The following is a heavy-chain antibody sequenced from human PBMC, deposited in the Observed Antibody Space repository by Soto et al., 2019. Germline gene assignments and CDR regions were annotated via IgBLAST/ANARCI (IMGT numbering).Heavy chain of an antibody. Sequence: EVQLLESGGGLVQPGGSLRLSCAASGFTFSSYAMSWVRQAPGKGLEWVSVISGSGGSTDYVDSVKGRFTSYRDNPKNKLCLQMNSLRAEDTAVYYGAKLQTYNYGPGAYLDLWGQGPLVAVSS. CDR3: AKLQTYNYGPGAYLDL. CDR1: GFTFSSYA. J-gene: IGHJ4*02. V-gene: IGHV3-23*01. D-gene: IGHD3-10*01. CDR2: ISGSGGST.